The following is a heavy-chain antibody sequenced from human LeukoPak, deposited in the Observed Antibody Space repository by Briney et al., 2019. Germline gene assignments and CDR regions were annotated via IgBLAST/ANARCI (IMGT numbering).Heavy chain of an antibody. J-gene: IGHJ3*02. Sequence: TSSETLSLTCTVSGGSISSGGYYWSWIRQHPGKGLEWIGYIYYSGSTYYTPSLKSRVIISVDTSKNQFSLKLGSVTAADTAVYYCARNPQDTAMVTEVDLVFDIWGQGTMVTVSS. CDR2: IYYSGST. CDR1: GGSISSGGYY. CDR3: ARNPQDTAMVTEVDLVFDI. D-gene: IGHD5-18*01. V-gene: IGHV4-31*03.